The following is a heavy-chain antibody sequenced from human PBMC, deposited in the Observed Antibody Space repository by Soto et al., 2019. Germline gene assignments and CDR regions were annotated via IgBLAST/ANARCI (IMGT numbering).Heavy chain of an antibody. D-gene: IGHD3-22*01. Sequence: EVQLLESGGDLLQPGGSLRLSCAASGFTFSNYAMTRVRQAPGKGLEWVSVISGSGGSTYYADSVKGRFTISRDTSKNTLYLQMNNLRAEDTALYYCAKGTSYYDSSGFDYWGQGTLVTVSS. CDR1: GFTFSNYA. CDR3: AKGTSYYDSSGFDY. CDR2: ISGSGGST. J-gene: IGHJ4*02. V-gene: IGHV3-23*01.